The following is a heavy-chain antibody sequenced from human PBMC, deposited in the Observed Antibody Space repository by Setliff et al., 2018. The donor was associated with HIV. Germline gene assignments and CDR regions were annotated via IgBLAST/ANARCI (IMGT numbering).Heavy chain of an antibody. CDR2: ISSSSSYI. CDR3: AKRVNGFDP. Sequence: GGSLRLSCAASGFTVTTNYMSWVRQAPGKGLEWVSSISSSSSYIYYADSLKGRFTISRDNAKNSLYLQMNSLRAEDTAVYYCAKRVNGFDPWGQGILVTVSS. D-gene: IGHD3-10*01. CDR1: GFTVTTNY. V-gene: IGHV3-21*04. J-gene: IGHJ5*02.